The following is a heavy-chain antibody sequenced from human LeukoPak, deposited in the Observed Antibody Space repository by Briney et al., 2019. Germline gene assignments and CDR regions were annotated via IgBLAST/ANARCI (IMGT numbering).Heavy chain of an antibody. CDR3: AKGEWLADS. V-gene: IGHV3-30*02. D-gene: IGHD3-3*01. J-gene: IGHJ4*02. CDR1: GFTFSTSG. CDR2: IRYDGNDK. Sequence: GGSLRLSCEASGFTFSTSGTHWARQAPGKGLEWVASIRYDGNDKYYADSVKGRFTISRDNSKNSLYLQINTLRPVDTAVYYCAKGEWLADSWGQGTLVTVSS.